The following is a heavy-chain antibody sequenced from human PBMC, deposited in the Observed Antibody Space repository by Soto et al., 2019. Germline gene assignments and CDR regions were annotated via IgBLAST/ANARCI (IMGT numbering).Heavy chain of an antibody. J-gene: IGHJ3*02. CDR3: ARGAKLWFGELLLGHGAFDI. CDR2: MNPNSGNT. D-gene: IGHD3-10*01. V-gene: IGHV1-8*01. Sequence: GASVKVSCKASGYTFTSYDINWVRQATGQGLEWMGWMNPNSGNTGYAQKFQGRVTMTRNTSISTAYMELSSLRSEDTAVYYCARGAKLWFGELLLGHGAFDIWGQGTMVT. CDR1: GYTFTSYD.